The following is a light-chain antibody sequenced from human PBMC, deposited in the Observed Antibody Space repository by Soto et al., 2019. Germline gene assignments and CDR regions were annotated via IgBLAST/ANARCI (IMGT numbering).Light chain of an antibody. Sequence: DIQMTQSPSTLSASVGDRVTITCRASQSISSGLAWYQQKPGKAPKVLIYRASSLESGVPSRFSGSGSGTEFTLTISSLQPDDFATYYCQQYNGYSRTFGQGTKVDSK. CDR3: QQYNGYSRT. V-gene: IGKV1-5*03. J-gene: IGKJ1*01. CDR2: RAS. CDR1: QSISSG.